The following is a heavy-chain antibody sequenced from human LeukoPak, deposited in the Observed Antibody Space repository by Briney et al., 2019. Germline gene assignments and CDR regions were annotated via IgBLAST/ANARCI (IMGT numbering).Heavy chain of an antibody. CDR1: GFTVSSNY. CDR2: IYSGGST. V-gene: IGHV3-53*01. CDR3: AKDPTIVVVVAATRRVGAFDI. Sequence: PGGSLRLSCAASGFTVSSNYMSWVRQAPGKGLEWVSVIYSGGSTYYADSVKGRFTISRDNSKNTLYLQMNSLRAEDTAVYYCAKDPTIVVVVAATRRVGAFDIWGQGTMVTVSS. J-gene: IGHJ3*02. D-gene: IGHD2-15*01.